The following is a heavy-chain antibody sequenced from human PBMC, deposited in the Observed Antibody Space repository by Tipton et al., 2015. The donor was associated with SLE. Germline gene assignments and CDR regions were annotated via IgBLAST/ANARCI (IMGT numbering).Heavy chain of an antibody. CDR1: GGSISSHY. D-gene: IGHD4-17*01. V-gene: IGHV4-59*11. J-gene: IGHJ4*02. Sequence: TLSLTCTVSGGSISSHYWSWIRQPPGKGLEWIGYIYYSGSTNYNPSLKSRVTISVDTSKNQFSLKLSSVTAADTAVYYCARRKDLGYDYGDYWGQGTLVTVSS. CDR3: ARRKDLGYDYGDY. CDR2: IYYSGST.